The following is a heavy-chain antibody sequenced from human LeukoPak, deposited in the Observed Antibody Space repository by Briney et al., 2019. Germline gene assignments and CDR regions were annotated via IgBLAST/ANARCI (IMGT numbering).Heavy chain of an antibody. CDR3: ARDIQTVAGSSSNFHY. Sequence: GGSLRLSCAASAFTFSSYGMHWVRQAPGKGLEWVAYIQYDRTNEQYAHSVKGRFTISRNNAKNSLYLQMNSLRDEDTAVYYCARDIQTVAGSSSNFHYWGQGTLVTVSS. D-gene: IGHD6-19*01. V-gene: IGHV3-30*02. J-gene: IGHJ4*02. CDR1: AFTFSSYG. CDR2: IQYDRTNE.